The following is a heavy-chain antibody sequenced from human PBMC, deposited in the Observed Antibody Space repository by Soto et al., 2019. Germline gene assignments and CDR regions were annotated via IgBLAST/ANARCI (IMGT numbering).Heavy chain of an antibody. CDR2: IKSKTDGGTT. J-gene: IGHJ4*02. D-gene: IGHD2-21*01. V-gene: IGHV3-15*07. CDR1: GFTFSDAW. CDR3: TIGPRFQSSNDY. Sequence: GGSLRLSCAASGFTFSDAWMNWVRQAPGKGLEWVGRIKSKTDGGTTDYAAPVKGRFTISRDDSKNTLYPQMSSLKTEDTAVYYCTIGPRFQSSNDYWGQGTLVTVSS.